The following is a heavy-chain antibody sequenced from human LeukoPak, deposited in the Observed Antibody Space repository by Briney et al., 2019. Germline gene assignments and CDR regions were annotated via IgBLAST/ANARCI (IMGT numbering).Heavy chain of an antibody. V-gene: IGHV4-34*01. CDR3: AREGATMVRGVDY. CDR2: INHSGST. D-gene: IGHD3-10*01. J-gene: IGHJ4*02. Sequence: SETLSLTCAVYGGSFSGYYWSWIRQPPGKGLEWIGEINHSGSTNYNPSLKSRVTISVDTSKNQFSLKLSSVTAADTAVYYCAREGATMVRGVDYWCQGTLVTVSS. CDR1: GGSFSGYY.